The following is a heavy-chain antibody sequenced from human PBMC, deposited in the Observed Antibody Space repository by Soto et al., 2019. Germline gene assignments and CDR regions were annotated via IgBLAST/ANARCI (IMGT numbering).Heavy chain of an antibody. V-gene: IGHV3-30*18. CDR2: ISYDGNNK. CDR1: GFTFRTNA. Sequence: GGSLRLSCAASGFTFRTNAMHWVRQAPGKGLEWVAVISYDGNNKYYADSVKGRFTISRDNSKNTLYPQMNSLRAEDTAVYYCAKNGYSSGWFGDYWGQGSLVTVSS. D-gene: IGHD6-19*01. J-gene: IGHJ4*02. CDR3: AKNGYSSGWFGDY.